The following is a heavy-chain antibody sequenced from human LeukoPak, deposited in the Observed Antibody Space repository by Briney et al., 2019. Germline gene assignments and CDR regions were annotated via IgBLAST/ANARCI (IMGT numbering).Heavy chain of an antibody. J-gene: IGHJ4*02. CDR2: IRYDGSNK. D-gene: IGHD3-22*01. V-gene: IGHV3-30*02. CDR3: AKGGAYYDSYLIDY. Sequence: GGSLRLSCAASGFTFSSYGMHWVRQAPGKGLECVAFIRYDGSNKYYADSVKGRFTISRDNSKNTLYLQMNSLRTEDTAVYYCAKGGAYYDSYLIDYWGQGTLVTVPS. CDR1: GFTFSSYG.